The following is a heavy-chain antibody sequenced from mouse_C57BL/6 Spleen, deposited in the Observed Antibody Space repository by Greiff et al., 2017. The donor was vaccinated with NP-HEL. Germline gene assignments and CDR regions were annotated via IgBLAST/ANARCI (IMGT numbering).Heavy chain of an antibody. J-gene: IGHJ2*01. Sequence: VQLQQSGAELVRPGASVKLSCKASGYTFTDYYINWVKQRPGQGLEWIARIYPGSGNTYYNEKFKGKATLTAEKSSSTAYMQLSSLTSEDSAVYFCARGYYYGSSPWYFDYWGQGTTLTVSS. CDR3: ARGYYYGSSPWYFDY. CDR2: IYPGSGNT. CDR1: GYTFTDYY. D-gene: IGHD1-1*01. V-gene: IGHV1-76*01.